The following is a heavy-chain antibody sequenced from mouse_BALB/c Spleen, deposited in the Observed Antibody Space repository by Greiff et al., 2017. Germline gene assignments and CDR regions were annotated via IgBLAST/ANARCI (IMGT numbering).Heavy chain of an antibody. V-gene: IGHV3-5*02. Sequence: DVMLVESGPGLVKPSQTVSLTCTVTGISITTGNYRWSWLRQFPGNKLEWIGYIYYSGTITYNPSLTSRTTITRDTSKNQFFLEMNSLTAEDTATYYCARLRYAMDYWGQGTSVTVSS. CDR3: ARLRYAMDY. CDR1: GISITTGNYR. CDR2: IYYSGTI. J-gene: IGHJ4*01. D-gene: IGHD1-1*01.